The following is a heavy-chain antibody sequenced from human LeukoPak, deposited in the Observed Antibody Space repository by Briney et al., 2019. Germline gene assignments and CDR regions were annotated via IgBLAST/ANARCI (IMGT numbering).Heavy chain of an antibody. Sequence: PGGSPRLSCAASGNYWMHWVRQAPGKGLVWVSRINSDGSSTSYADSVKGRFTISRDNAKNTLYLQMNSLRAEDTAVYYCVSSSHSGSYGYWGQGTLVTVSS. CDR2: INSDGSST. J-gene: IGHJ4*02. D-gene: IGHD1-26*01. CDR1: GNYW. CDR3: VSSSHSGSYGY. V-gene: IGHV3-74*01.